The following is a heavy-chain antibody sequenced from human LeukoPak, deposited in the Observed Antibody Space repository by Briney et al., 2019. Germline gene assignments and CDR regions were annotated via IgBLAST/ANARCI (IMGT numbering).Heavy chain of an antibody. Sequence: GGSLRLSCAASGFDFSTQWMSWVRQAPGKGLEWVANIKKDGSEKSYVDSVRGRFTISRDNAKNSLYLQMNSLRADDSAVYYCATVNWGPLDYWGHGTLVTGSS. V-gene: IGHV3-7*01. D-gene: IGHD7-27*01. CDR2: IKKDGSEK. J-gene: IGHJ4*01. CDR1: GFDFSTQW. CDR3: ATVNWGPLDY.